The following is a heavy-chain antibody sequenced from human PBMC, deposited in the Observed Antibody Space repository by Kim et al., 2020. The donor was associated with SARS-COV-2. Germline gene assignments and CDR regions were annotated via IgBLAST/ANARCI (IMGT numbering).Heavy chain of an antibody. Sequence: ADSVKGRFTIARDNAKNSLYLQRSSLRAEDTAVYYCARVNKDVASYGSAWGQGTLVTVSS. D-gene: IGHD3-10*01. V-gene: IGHV3-11*04. J-gene: IGHJ5*02. CDR3: ARVNKDVASYGSA.